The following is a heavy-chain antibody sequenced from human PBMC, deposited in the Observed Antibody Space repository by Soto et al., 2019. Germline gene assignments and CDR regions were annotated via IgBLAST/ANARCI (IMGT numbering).Heavy chain of an antibody. V-gene: IGHV3-33*01. CDR2: IWYDGSNK. Sequence: QVQLVESGGGVVQPGRSLRLSCAASGFTFSSYGMDWVRQAPGKGLEWVAVIWYDGSNKYYADSVKGRFTISRDNSKNTLYLQMNSLRAEDTAVYYCAREDGGYSSSWGYWGQGTLVTVSS. CDR3: AREDGGYSSSWGY. J-gene: IGHJ4*02. CDR1: GFTFSSYG. D-gene: IGHD6-13*01.